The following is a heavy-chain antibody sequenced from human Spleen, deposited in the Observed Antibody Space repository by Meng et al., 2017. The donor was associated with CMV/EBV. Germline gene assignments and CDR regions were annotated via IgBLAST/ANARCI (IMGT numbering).Heavy chain of an antibody. CDR3: AKGDGYNYGYLDY. J-gene: IGHJ4*02. D-gene: IGHD5-18*01. CDR1: GVTFSTYG. Sequence: EASGVTFSTYGMYWVRQAPGKGLEWVAVIWYDGSNKYYADSVKGRFTISRDNSKKTLYLQMNSLRAEDTAVYYCAKGDGYNYGYLDYWGQGTLVTVSS. V-gene: IGHV3-33*06. CDR2: IWYDGSNK.